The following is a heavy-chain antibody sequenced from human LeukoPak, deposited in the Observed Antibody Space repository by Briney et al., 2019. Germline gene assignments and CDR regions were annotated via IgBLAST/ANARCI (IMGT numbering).Heavy chain of an antibody. CDR3: ATDRPYFGVVIPFDP. J-gene: IGHJ5*02. Sequence: WLPHPSKKRLELMGGFDPEDGETIYAQKFQGRVTMTEDTSTDTAYMELSILRSEDTAVYYCATDRPYFGVVIPFDPWGQGTLVTVSS. CDR2: FDPEDGET. D-gene: IGHD3-3*01. V-gene: IGHV1-24*01.